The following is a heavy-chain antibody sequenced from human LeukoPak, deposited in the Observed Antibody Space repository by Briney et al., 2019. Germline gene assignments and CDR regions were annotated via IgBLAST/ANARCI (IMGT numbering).Heavy chain of an antibody. V-gene: IGHV3-66*02. CDR2: IYSGGST. CDR1: GFTVRSNY. D-gene: IGHD1-26*01. Sequence: GGSLRLSCAASGFTVRSNYMSWVRQAPGKGLEWVSIIYSGGSTYYTDSVKGRFTISRDNSNNTLYLQMNSLRVEDTAVHYCARGEWELLRAYWGQGTLVTVSS. J-gene: IGHJ4*02. CDR3: ARGEWELLRAY.